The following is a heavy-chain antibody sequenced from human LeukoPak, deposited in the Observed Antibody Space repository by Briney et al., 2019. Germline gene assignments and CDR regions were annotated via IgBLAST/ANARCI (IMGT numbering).Heavy chain of an antibody. J-gene: IGHJ4*02. Sequence: PSETLSLTCAVYGGSFSGYYWRWIRQPPGKGLEWIGEINHSGSTNYNPSLKSLFTISVDTSKNQFSLKLSSVPAADTAVYYCARGRDYYGSGDFDYWGQGTLVTVSS. V-gene: IGHV4-34*01. CDR1: GGSFSGYY. CDR3: ARGRDYYGSGDFDY. D-gene: IGHD3-10*01. CDR2: INHSGST.